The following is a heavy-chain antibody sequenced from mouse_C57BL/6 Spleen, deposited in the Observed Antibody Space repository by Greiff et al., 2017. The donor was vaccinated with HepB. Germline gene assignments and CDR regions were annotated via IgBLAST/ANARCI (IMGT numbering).Heavy chain of an antibody. Sequence: VQLQESGPELVKPGASVKISCKASGYAFSSSWMNWVKQRPGKGLEWIGRIYPGDGDTNYNGKFKGKATLTADKSSSTAYMQLSSLTSEDSAVYFCARSTGCFAYWGQGTLVTVSA. CDR2: IYPGDGDT. CDR1: GYAFSSSW. J-gene: IGHJ3*01. V-gene: IGHV1-82*01. D-gene: IGHD4-1*02. CDR3: ARSTGCFAY.